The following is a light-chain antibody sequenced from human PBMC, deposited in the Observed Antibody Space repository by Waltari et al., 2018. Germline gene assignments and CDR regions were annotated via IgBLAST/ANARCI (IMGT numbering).Light chain of an antibody. J-gene: IGLJ2*01. CDR1: SLRTYY. CDR3: ASRDXSGNHAV. CDR2: GKS. V-gene: IGLV3-19*01. Sequence: SSELTQDPAVSVALGQAVRITCQGASLRTYYASWYQQKPGQAPVLVIYGKSNRPSGLPDRFSGSSSGNTASLTISGAQAEDEADYYXASRDXSGNHAVFGXGTKLTVL.